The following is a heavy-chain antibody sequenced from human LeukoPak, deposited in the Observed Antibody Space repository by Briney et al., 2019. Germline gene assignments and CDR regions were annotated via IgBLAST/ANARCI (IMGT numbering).Heavy chain of an antibody. Sequence: GASVKVSCKASGGTFSSYTISWVRQAPGQGLEWMGWISAYNGNTNYAQKLQGRVTMTTDTSTSTAYMELRSLRSDDTAVYYCARDLREYYDFWSGSHHPIDYWGQGTLVTVSS. CDR2: ISAYNGNT. V-gene: IGHV1-18*01. D-gene: IGHD3-3*01. J-gene: IGHJ4*02. CDR1: GGTFSSYT. CDR3: ARDLREYYDFWSGSHHPIDY.